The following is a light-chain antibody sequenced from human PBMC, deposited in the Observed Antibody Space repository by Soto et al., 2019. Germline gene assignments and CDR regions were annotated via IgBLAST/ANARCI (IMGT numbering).Light chain of an antibody. Sequence: QSVLTQPPSVTGAPGQRVTISCTGSSSNIGAGYDVHWYQQLPGTAPKLLIYGNSNRPSGVPDRFSGSKSGTSASLAITGLQAEDEADYCCQSYGSSLSGYVFGTGTKVT. CDR3: QSYGSSLSGYV. V-gene: IGLV1-40*01. J-gene: IGLJ1*01. CDR2: GNS. CDR1: SSNIGAGYD.